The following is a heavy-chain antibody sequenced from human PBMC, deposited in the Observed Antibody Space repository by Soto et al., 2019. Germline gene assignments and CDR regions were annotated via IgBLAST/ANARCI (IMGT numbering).Heavy chain of an antibody. CDR1: GGTFSSYA. J-gene: IGHJ6*02. CDR3: ARAMVRGVSNYYYGMDV. Sequence: SVKVSCKASGGTFSSYAISWVRQAPGQGLEWMGGIIPIFGTANYAQKFQGRVTITADESTSTAYMELSSLRSEDTAVYYCARAMVRGVSNYYYGMDVWGQGTTVTVSS. V-gene: IGHV1-69*13. CDR2: IIPIFGTA. D-gene: IGHD3-10*01.